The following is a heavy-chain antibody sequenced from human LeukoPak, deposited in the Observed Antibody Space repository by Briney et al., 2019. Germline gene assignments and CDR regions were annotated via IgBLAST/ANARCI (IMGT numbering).Heavy chain of an antibody. D-gene: IGHD6-19*01. Sequence: GGSLTRSCVASGFTFSSYAMTWVRQAPGNGLEWFSGISGSGGNTYYTDSVRGRLSISRDNSKNILYLQVNSLRAEDTAVYYCAKGRTEGGTLALDYWGQGTLVTVSS. CDR1: GFTFSSYA. CDR2: ISGSGGNT. J-gene: IGHJ4*02. CDR3: AKGRTEGGTLALDY. V-gene: IGHV3-23*01.